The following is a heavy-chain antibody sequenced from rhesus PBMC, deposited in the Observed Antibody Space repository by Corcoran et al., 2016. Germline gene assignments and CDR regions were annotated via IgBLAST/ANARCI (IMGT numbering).Heavy chain of an antibody. D-gene: IGHD6-25*01. J-gene: IGHJ4*01. CDR3: ARERIAADY. V-gene: IGHV4-160*01. CDR2: IYGSGGTT. CDR1: GGSISRNN. Sequence: QVKLQESGPGLVKPSAILSLTCAVSGGSISRNNWSWIRQAPGKGLEWIGRIYGSGGTTDYNPSLKSRVTISTDTSKNQFSLKLSSVTATDTAVYYCARERIAADYWGQGVLVTVSS.